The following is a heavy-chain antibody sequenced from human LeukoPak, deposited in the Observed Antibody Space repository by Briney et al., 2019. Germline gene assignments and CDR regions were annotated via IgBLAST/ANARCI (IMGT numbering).Heavy chain of an antibody. CDR1: GGSFSGYY. V-gene: IGHV4-34*01. D-gene: IGHD5-12*01. J-gene: IGHJ4*02. Sequence: KPSETLSLTCAVYGGSFSGYYWSWIRQPPGKGLEWMGEINHSGSTNYNPSLKSRVTISVDTSKNQFSLKLSSVTAADTAVYYCARGSGYAFVRYWGQGTLVTVSS. CDR3: ARGSGYAFVRY. CDR2: INHSGST.